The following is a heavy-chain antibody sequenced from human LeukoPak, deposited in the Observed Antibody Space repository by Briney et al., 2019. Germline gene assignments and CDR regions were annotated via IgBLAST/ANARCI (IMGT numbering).Heavy chain of an antibody. CDR2: ISWNSGSI. CDR1: GFTFDDYA. Sequence: GGSLRLSCAASGFTFDDYAMHWVRQAPGKGLEWVSGISWNSGSIGYADSVKGRFTISRDNAKNSLYLQMNSQRAEDTALYYCAKDGHHYYDSSGTIDYWGQGTLVTVSS. D-gene: IGHD3-22*01. J-gene: IGHJ4*02. CDR3: AKDGHHYYDSSGTIDY. V-gene: IGHV3-9*01.